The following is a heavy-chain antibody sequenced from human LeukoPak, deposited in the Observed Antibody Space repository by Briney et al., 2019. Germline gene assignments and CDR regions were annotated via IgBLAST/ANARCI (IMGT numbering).Heavy chain of an antibody. V-gene: IGHV3-7*01. Sequence: GGSLRLSCAASGFTFSNYWMSWVRQAPGKGLEWVANVKPDESEKYYGDSVKGRFTISRDNAKNSLYLQMHSLRVDDTAVYYCARGPSGYHNTGGQGTLVTVSS. CDR2: VKPDESEK. D-gene: IGHD5-12*01. CDR3: ARGPSGYHNT. CDR1: GFTFSNYW. J-gene: IGHJ4*02.